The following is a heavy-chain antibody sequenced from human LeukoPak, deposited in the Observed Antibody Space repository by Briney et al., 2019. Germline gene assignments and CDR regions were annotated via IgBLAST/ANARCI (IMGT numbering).Heavy chain of an antibody. CDR1: GFTFSSYG. J-gene: IGHJ3*02. D-gene: IGHD5-24*01. CDR2: IWYDGSNK. V-gene: IGHV3-33*01. CDR3: VRDADLGATIIGAFDI. Sequence: GGSLRLSCAASGFTFSSYGMHWVRQAPGKGLEWVAVIWYDGSNKYYADSVKGRFTISRDNAKNSLYLQMNSLRAEETAMYYCVRDADLGATIIGAFDIWGLGTMVTVSS.